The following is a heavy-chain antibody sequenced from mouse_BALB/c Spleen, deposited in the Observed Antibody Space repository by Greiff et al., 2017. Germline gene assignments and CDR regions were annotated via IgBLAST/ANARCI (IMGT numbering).Heavy chain of an antibody. CDR1: GYTFTSYW. CDR2: IYPGSGST. V-gene: IGHV1S22*01. CDR3: TRGDYDAG. D-gene: IGHD2-4*01. J-gene: IGHJ4*01. Sequence: LQQPGPELVMPGASVKLSCKASGYTFTSYWMHWVKQRPGQCLEWIGNIYPGSGSTNYDEKFKSKATLTVDTSSSTAYMQLSSLTSEDSAVYYCTRGDYDAGWGQGTSVTVSS.